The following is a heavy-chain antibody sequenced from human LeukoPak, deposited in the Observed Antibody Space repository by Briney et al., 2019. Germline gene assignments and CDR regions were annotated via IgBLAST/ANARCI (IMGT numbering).Heavy chain of an antibody. V-gene: IGHV1-2*02. CDR1: GYIFTTYY. CDR3: ARDGQNSSSSDWFDP. J-gene: IGHJ5*02. CDR2: INPYSGGT. D-gene: IGHD6-13*01. Sequence: ASVKVSCKASGYIFTTYYMHWVRQAPGQGLEWMGWINPYSGGTNYAQKFQGRVTMTRDTSISTAYMELSRLISDDTAVYYCARDGQNSSSSDWFDPWGQGTLVTVSS.